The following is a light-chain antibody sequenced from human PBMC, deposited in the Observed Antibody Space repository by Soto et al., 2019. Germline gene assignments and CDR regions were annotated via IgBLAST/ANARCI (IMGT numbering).Light chain of an antibody. J-gene: IGKJ3*01. CDR1: QSVSSSY. V-gene: IGKV3-20*01. CDR3: QQYGSSQFT. Sequence: EIVLTQSPGTLSLSPGDRATLSCRASQSVSSSYLAWYQQKPGQAPSLLIYGASNRATGIPDRFSGGGSGTDFTLTISRLEPEDFAVYYCQQYGSSQFTFGPGTKVNIK. CDR2: GAS.